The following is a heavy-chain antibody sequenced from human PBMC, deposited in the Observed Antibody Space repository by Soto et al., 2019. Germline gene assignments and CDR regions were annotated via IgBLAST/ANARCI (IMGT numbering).Heavy chain of an antibody. J-gene: IGHJ6*03. CDR1: GYTLTELS. V-gene: IGHV1-24*01. CDR2: FDPEDGET. CDR3: ATKTNYYYYMDV. Sequence: ASVKVSCKVSGYTLTELSMHWVRQAPGKGLEWMGGFDPEDGETIYAQKFQGRVTMTEDTSTDTAYMELSSLRSEDTAVYYCATKTNYYYYMDVWGKGTTVTVS.